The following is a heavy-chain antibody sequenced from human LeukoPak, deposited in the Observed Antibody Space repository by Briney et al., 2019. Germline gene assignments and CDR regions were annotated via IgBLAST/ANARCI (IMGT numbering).Heavy chain of an antibody. CDR3: ARSRSYSLDV. CDR1: GLTLSGDS. Sequence: GGSLRLSCAASGLTLSGDSMNWVRQAPGKGLEWVSYISSNSGIIQYADSVKGRFTISRDNAKKSLYLQMNSLRAEDTAVYYCARSRSYSLDVWGQGTTVIVSS. V-gene: IGHV3-48*01. D-gene: IGHD3-10*01. CDR2: ISSNSGII. J-gene: IGHJ6*02.